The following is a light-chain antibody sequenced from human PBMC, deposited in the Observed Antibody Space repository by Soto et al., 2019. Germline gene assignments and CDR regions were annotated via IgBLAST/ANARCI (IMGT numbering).Light chain of an antibody. Sequence: DIQMTQSPSTLSGSVGDTVTITCRASQNINRYLAWYQQKPGKAPKLLIYDSSTLERGVPSRFNGSGSATAFTLTISSLQPEDFATYYCQQYYTSSPLTFGGGTKVDIK. CDR3: QQYYTSSPLT. CDR2: DSS. CDR1: QNINRY. J-gene: IGKJ4*01. V-gene: IGKV1-5*01.